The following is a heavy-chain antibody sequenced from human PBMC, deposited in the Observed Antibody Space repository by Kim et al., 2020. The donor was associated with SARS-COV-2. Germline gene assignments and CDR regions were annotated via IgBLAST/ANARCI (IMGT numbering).Heavy chain of an antibody. V-gene: IGHV3-74*01. Sequence: GAESGASYAGCVKGQFTISRDDAKNTVYLQMNRLGVEDTAVYYCATVFDFWGQGTLVTVSS. CDR3: ATVFDF. CDR2: GAESGA. J-gene: IGHJ4*02.